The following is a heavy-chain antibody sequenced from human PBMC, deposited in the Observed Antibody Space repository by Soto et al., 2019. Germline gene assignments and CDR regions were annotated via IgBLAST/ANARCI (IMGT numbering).Heavy chain of an antibody. CDR1: GFTFSSYA. CDR2: ISYDGSNK. Sequence: QVQLVESGGGVVQPGRSLRLSCAASGFTFSSYAMHWVRQAPGKRLEWVAVISYDGSNKYYADSVKGRFTISRDNSKNTLYLQMNSLRAEDTAVYYCARDWRGYSYGLPAYWGQGTLVTVSS. V-gene: IGHV3-30-3*01. J-gene: IGHJ4*02. CDR3: ARDWRGYSYGLPAY. D-gene: IGHD5-18*01.